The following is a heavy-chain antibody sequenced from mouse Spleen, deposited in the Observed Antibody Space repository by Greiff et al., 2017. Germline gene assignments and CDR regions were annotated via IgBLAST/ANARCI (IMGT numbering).Heavy chain of an antibody. CDR3: ARHDNYGYYYAMDY. CDR1: GFTFSSYA. V-gene: IGHV5-9-3*01. J-gene: IGHJ4*01. Sequence: EVKLMESGGGLVKPGGSLKLSCAASGFTFSSYAMSWVRQTPEKRLEWVATISSGGSYTYYPDSVKGRFTISRDNAKNTLYLQMSSLRSEDTAMYYCARHDNYGYYYAMDYWGQGTSVTVSS. CDR2: ISSGGSYT. D-gene: IGHD2-2*01.